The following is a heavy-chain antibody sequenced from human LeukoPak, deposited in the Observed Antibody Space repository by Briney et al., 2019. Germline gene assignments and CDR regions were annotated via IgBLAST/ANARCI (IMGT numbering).Heavy chain of an antibody. J-gene: IGHJ4*02. V-gene: IGHV4-39*01. D-gene: IGHD6-19*01. CDR1: GGSISSTSYY. Sequence: SETLSLTCTVSGGSISSTSYYWGWIRQPPGKGLEWIGTIYYTGSTYYNPSLKSRVTISVDRSKNQFSLKLRSVTAADTAVYYCARQAESRIAVAATGLYYFDYWGQGTLVTVSS. CDR3: ARQAESRIAVAATGLYYFDY. CDR2: IYYTGST.